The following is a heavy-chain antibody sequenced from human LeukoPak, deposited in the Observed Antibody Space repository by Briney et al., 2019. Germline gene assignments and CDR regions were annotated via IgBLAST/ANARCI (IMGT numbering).Heavy chain of an antibody. J-gene: IGHJ4*02. CDR2: ISGSGGST. Sequence: QPGGSLRLSCAASGFTFTSYAMSWVRQAPGKGLEWVSAISGSGGSTYYADSVKGRFTISRDNSKRTVYLQMNSLSADDTAVYYCAKDQTGYHPLGVGYWGQGTLVTVSS. CDR1: GFTFTSYA. CDR3: AKDQTGYHPLGVGY. V-gene: IGHV3-23*01. D-gene: IGHD3-9*01.